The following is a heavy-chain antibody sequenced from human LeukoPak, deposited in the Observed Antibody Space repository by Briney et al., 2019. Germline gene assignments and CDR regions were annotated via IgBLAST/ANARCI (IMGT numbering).Heavy chain of an antibody. Sequence: SETLSLTCTVSGGSISSYYWNWIRQPPEKGLEWIGYIYYSGTTNYNPSLKSRVTISVDTSKNQFSLKLSSVTAADTAVYYCARGVYIAAAQYGYWGQGTLVTVSS. CDR1: GGSISSYY. J-gene: IGHJ4*02. D-gene: IGHD6-13*01. V-gene: IGHV4-59*01. CDR2: IYYSGTT. CDR3: ARGVYIAAAQYGY.